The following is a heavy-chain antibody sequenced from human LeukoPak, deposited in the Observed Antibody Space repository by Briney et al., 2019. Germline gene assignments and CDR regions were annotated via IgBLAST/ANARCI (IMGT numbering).Heavy chain of an antibody. CDR1: RFTFSSYA. CDR3: ARDPLYTNSPPSYFDY. J-gene: IGHJ4*02. CDR2: ISYDGTNK. V-gene: IGHV3-30-3*01. D-gene: IGHD2-2*02. Sequence: GRSLRLSCAASRFTFSSYAMNWVRQAPGKGLEWVAIISYDGTNKDYADSVKGRFTISRDNSRNTLYLQMNSLRAEDTAVYHCARDPLYTNSPPSYFDYWGQGTLVTVSS.